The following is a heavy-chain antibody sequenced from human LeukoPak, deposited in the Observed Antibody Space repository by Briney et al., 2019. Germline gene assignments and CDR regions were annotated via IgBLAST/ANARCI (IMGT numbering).Heavy chain of an antibody. CDR3: ARERWSIYYDSSGYEYYFDY. Sequence: GASVKVSCKASGYTFTSYGISWVRQAPGQGLEWMGWISAYNGNTNYAQKLQGRVTMTTDTSTSTAYMELRSLRSDDTAVYYCARERWSIYYDSSGYEYYFDYWGQGTLVTVSS. V-gene: IGHV1-18*01. CDR1: GYTFTSYG. J-gene: IGHJ4*02. D-gene: IGHD3-22*01. CDR2: ISAYNGNT.